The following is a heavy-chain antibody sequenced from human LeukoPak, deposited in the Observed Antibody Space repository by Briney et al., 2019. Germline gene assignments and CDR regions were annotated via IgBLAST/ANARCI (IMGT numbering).Heavy chain of an antibody. D-gene: IGHD4-11*01. J-gene: IGHJ4*02. V-gene: IGHV3-21*01. Sequence: GGSLRLSCAASGFTFSSYSMNWVRQAPGKGLKWVSSISSSSSYIYYADSVKGRFTISRDNAKNSLYLQMNSLRAEDTAVYYCARDRSYSQFDYWGQGTLVTVSS. CDR1: GFTFSSYS. CDR2: ISSSSSYI. CDR3: ARDRSYSQFDY.